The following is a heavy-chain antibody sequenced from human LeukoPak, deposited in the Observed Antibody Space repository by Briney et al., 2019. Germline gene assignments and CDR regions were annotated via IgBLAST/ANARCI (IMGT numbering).Heavy chain of an antibody. CDR2: IYTSGST. Sequence: PSETLSLTCAVYGGSFSGYYWSWLRQPAGKGLEWIGRIYTSGSTYYNPSLKSRVIISVDTSKNHFSLKLSSVTAADTAVYYCARAPNYDFWSGYLDYWGQGTLVTVSS. CDR1: GGSFSGYY. V-gene: IGHV4-59*10. D-gene: IGHD3-3*01. J-gene: IGHJ4*02. CDR3: ARAPNYDFWSGYLDY.